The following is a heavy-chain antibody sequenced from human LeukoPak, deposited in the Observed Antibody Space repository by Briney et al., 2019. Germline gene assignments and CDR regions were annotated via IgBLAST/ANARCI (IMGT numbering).Heavy chain of an antibody. Sequence: PGGSLRLSCAASGFTFSSYGMSWVRQAPGKGLEWVSGISGSGGSTSYAQKFQGRITMTRDMSTSTVYMELSSLRSEDTAVYYCARDGWGRGIAARLDYYYYMDVWGKGTTVTVSS. CDR3: ARDGWGRGIAARLDYYYYMDV. J-gene: IGHJ6*03. CDR2: ISGSGGST. CDR1: GFTFSSYG. D-gene: IGHD6-6*01. V-gene: IGHV3-23*01.